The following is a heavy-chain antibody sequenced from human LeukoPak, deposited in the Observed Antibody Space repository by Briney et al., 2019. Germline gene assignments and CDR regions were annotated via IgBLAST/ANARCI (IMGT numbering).Heavy chain of an antibody. V-gene: IGHV3-66*01. CDR2: IYSGGST. CDR1: GFTVSNKY. Sequence: PGGSLRLSCAASGFTVSNKYMTWVRQAPGKGLEWVSVIYSGGSTDYADSVKGRFTISRDNSKNTLYLQMNNLGAEDTAVYYCARGRPVGASTVEDYWGQGTLVTVSS. CDR3: ARGRPVGASTVEDY. D-gene: IGHD1-26*01. J-gene: IGHJ4*02.